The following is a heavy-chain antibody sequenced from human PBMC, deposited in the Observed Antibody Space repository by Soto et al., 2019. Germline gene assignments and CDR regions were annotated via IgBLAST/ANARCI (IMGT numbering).Heavy chain of an antibody. CDR2: VIPIFGTA. D-gene: IGHD3-22*01. Sequence: SVKVSCKASGGTFSSYAISWVRQAPGQGLEWMGGVIPIFGTANYAQKFQGRVTITADESTSTAYMELSSLRSEDTAVYYCARVGGYYDSKDAFDIWVQGPMVTVSS. V-gene: IGHV1-69*13. CDR3: ARVGGYYDSKDAFDI. J-gene: IGHJ3*02. CDR1: GGTFSSYA.